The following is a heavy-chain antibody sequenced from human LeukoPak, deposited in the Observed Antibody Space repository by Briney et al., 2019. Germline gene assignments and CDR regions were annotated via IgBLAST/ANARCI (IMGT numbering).Heavy chain of an antibody. J-gene: IGHJ5*02. D-gene: IGHD3-9*01. CDR1: GGSISSYY. V-gene: IGHV4-39*07. CDR2: IYYSGST. CDR3: ARAPRYYDILTGYYFGWFDP. Sequence: SETLSLTCTVSGGSISSYYWGWIRQPPGKGLEWIGSIYYSGSTYYNPSLKSRVTISVDTSKNQFSLKLSSVTAADTAVYYCARAPRYYDILTGYYFGWFDPWGQGTLVTVSS.